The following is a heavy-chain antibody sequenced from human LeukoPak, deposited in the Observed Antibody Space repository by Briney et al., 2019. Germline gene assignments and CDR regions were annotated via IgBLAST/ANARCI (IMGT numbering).Heavy chain of an antibody. V-gene: IGHV3-30*04. J-gene: IGHJ5*02. CDR1: GFTFSSYA. CDR2: ISYDGSNK. Sequence: GGSLRLSCAASGFTFSSYAMHRVRQAPGKGLEWVAVISYDGSNKYYADSVKGRFTISRDNSKNTLYLQMYSLRAEDTAVYYCARERCSSTSCADNWFDPWGQGTLVTVSS. D-gene: IGHD2-2*01. CDR3: ARERCSSTSCADNWFDP.